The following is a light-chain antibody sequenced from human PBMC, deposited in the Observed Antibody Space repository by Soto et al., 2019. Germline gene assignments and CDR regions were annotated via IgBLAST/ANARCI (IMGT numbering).Light chain of an antibody. J-gene: IGKJ4*01. CDR2: GAS. CDR3: QQNNSSPRT. CDR1: QSVSSN. V-gene: IGKV3-15*01. Sequence: EIVMTQSPATLSVSPAERATLSCRASQSVSSNLAWYQQKPGQAPRLLIYGASTRATGIPARFSGSGSGTDFTLTISSLQSEDFAVYYCQQNNSSPRTVGEGTKVDSK.